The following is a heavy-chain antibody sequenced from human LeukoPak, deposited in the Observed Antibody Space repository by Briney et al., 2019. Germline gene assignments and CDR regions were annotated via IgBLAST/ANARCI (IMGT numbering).Heavy chain of an antibody. J-gene: IGHJ4*02. CDR3: ARGVDTAMVTGHFDY. V-gene: IGHV3-21*01. CDR1: GFTFSSYS. D-gene: IGHD5-18*01. CDR2: ISSSSSYI. Sequence: GGSLRLSCAASGFTFSSYSMNWVRQAPGKGLEWVSSISSSSSYIYYADSVKGRFTISRDNAKNSLYLQMNSLRAEDTAVYYCARGVDTAMVTGHFDYWGQGTLVTVSS.